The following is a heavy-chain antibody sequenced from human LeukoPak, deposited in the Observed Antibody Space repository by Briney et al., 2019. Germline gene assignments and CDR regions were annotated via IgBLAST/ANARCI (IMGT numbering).Heavy chain of an antibody. CDR2: FYYSGNT. CDR1: GGSISSSSYY. J-gene: IGHJ6*02. V-gene: IGHV4-39*01. CDR3: ARVHAGTTIYYGMDV. D-gene: IGHD1-7*01. Sequence: PSETLSLTCTVSGGSISSSSYYWGWIRQPPGKGLEWIGTFYYSGNTYYNPSLKSRVTISADTSKNPFSLKLSSVTAADTAVYYCARVHAGTTIYYGMDVWGQGTTVTVSS.